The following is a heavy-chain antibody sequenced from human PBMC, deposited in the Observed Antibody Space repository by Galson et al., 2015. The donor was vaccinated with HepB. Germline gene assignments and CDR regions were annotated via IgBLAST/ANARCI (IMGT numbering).Heavy chain of an antibody. D-gene: IGHD2-21*01. J-gene: IGHJ4*02. V-gene: IGHV1-2*02. CDR2: INPNSGGT. CDR1: GYTFTGYY. CDR3: ARDRGVAYCGGDCYSGFSDY. Sequence: SVKVSCKASGYTFTGYYLHWVRQAPGQGLEWMGWINPNSGGTNYAQKFQGRVTMTRDTSISTAYMELSRLRSDDTAVYYCARDRGVAYCGGDCYSGFSDYWGQGTLVTVSS.